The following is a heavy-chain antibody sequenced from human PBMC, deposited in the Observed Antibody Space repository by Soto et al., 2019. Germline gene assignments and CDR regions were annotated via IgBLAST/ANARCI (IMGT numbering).Heavy chain of an antibody. J-gene: IGHJ4*02. CDR1: GVSVSSGSYY. V-gene: IGHV4-61*01. D-gene: IGHD3-22*01. Sequence: SETLSLTCTVSGVSVSSGSYYWSWIRQPPGKGLEWIGYIYYSGSTKYYPSLKSRVTISVDTSKNQFSLKLSSVTAADTAVYYCARGWNPDYYDSSGYSYWGQGTLVTVSS. CDR3: ARGWNPDYYDSSGYSY. CDR2: IYYSGST.